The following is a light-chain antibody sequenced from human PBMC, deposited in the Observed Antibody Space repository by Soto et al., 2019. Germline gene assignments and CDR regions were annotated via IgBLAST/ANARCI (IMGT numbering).Light chain of an antibody. CDR1: QSVSSN. J-gene: IGKJ2*01. CDR3: QQRSNWSMYT. V-gene: IGKV3-11*01. CDR2: DAS. Sequence: EIVLTQSPATLSLSPGERATLSCRASQSVSSNLAWYQQKPAQAPRLLIYDASNRATGIPARFSGSGSGTDFTLTISSLEPEDFAVYYCQQRSNWSMYTFGQGTKLEIK.